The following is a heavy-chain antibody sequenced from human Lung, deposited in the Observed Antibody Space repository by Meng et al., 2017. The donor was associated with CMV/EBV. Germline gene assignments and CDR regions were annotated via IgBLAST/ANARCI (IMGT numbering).Heavy chain of an antibody. CDR1: GCTFSSYA. J-gene: IGHJ6*02. CDR2: IIPIFGTA. CDR3: ASPGGMEV. Sequence: SVKVSCKASGCTFSSYAISWVRQAPGQGLEWMGGIIPIFGTANYAQKFQGRVTITTDESTSTAYMELSSLRSENTAVYYCASPGGMEVWGQGTWVTVSS. D-gene: IGHD3-10*01. V-gene: IGHV1-69*05.